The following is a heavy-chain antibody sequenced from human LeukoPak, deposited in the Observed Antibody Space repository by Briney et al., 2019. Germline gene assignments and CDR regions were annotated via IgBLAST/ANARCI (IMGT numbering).Heavy chain of an antibody. CDR3: ARGHCSSTSCLNYYYYYMDV. V-gene: IGHV4-4*07. CDR1: GGSISSYY. CDR2: INTSGTS. D-gene: IGHD2-2*01. J-gene: IGHJ6*03. Sequence: SETLSLTCTVSGGSISSYYWSWIRQPAGKGLEWIARINTSGTSNYNPSLRSRVTMSVDTSKNQFSLNLTSVTAADTAVYYCARGHCSSTSCLNYYYYYMDVWGKGTTVTVSS.